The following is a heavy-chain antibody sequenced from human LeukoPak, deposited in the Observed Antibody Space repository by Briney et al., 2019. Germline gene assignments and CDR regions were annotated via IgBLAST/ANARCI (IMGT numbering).Heavy chain of an antibody. J-gene: IGHJ3*02. CDR3: ARDPIAVDAFDI. CDR2: IYYSGST. V-gene: IGHV4-59*01. Sequence: PSETLSLTCTVSGGSISSYYWSWIRQPPGKGLEWIGYIYYSGSTNYNPSLKSRVTISVDTSKNQFSLKLSSVTAADTAVYYCARDPIAVDAFDIWGQGTMVTVSS. CDR1: GGSISSYY. D-gene: IGHD6-13*01.